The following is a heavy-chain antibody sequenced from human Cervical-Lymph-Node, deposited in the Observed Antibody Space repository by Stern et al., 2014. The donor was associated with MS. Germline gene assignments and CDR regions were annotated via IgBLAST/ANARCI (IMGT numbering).Heavy chain of an antibody. V-gene: IGHV1-2*02. CDR3: ATATAVQARFWFDP. CDR2: INPNSGAT. J-gene: IGHJ5*02. CDR1: GYSFTGYF. D-gene: IGHD6-13*01. Sequence: QVQLVQSGAEVKKPGASVKVSCKASGYSFTGYFMHWVRPAPGQGLEWMGWINPNSGATDFAQKFQGRVTMTRDTSISTAYMELNSLRSDDTAVYYCATATAVQARFWFDPWGQGTLVIVSS.